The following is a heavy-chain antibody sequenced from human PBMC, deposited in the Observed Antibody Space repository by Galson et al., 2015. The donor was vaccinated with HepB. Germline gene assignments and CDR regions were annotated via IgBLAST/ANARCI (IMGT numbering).Heavy chain of an antibody. J-gene: IGHJ5*02. CDR3: ARAEYCSTTSCYVTGRFDP. V-gene: IGHV3-23*01. Sequence: SLRLSCAASGFTFSSYAMSWVRQAPGKGLEWVSSISASANSTFYADSVKGRFTISRDNSKNTLYLQMNSLRAEDTAVYYCARAEYCSTTSCYVTGRFDPWGQVTLVTVPS. CDR2: ISASANST. CDR1: GFTFSSYA. D-gene: IGHD2-2*01.